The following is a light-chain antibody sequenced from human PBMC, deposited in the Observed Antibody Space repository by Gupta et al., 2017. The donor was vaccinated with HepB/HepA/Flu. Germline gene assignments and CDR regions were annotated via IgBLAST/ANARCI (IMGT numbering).Light chain of an antibody. CDR2: DAS. CDR1: QDISNY. CDR3: QQYDNLPLT. J-gene: IGKJ4*01. V-gene: IGKV1-33*01. Sequence: DIQTTQSPSSLSESVGDRLTITCQASQDISNYLNWYQQKPGKAPKLLIYDASNLETGVPSRFSGSGSGTDFTFTISSLQPEDIATYYCQQYDNLPLTFGGGTKVEIK.